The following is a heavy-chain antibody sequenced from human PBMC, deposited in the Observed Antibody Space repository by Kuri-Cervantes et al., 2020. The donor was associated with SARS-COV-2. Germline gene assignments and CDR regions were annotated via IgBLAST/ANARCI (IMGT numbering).Heavy chain of an antibody. Sequence: GGSLRLSCAASGFTFSSYAMSWVRQAPGKGLEWVANIKKDGSEKYYVDSVKGRFTISRDNAKNSLYLQMNSLRAEDTAVYYCARVRSWDEYFDYWGQGTLVTVSS. V-gene: IGHV3-7*01. D-gene: IGHD6-13*01. CDR2: IKKDGSEK. J-gene: IGHJ4*02. CDR3: ARVRSWDEYFDY. CDR1: GFTFSSYA.